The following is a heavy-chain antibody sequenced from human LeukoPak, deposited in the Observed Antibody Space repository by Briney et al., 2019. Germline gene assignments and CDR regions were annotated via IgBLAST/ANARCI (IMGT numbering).Heavy chain of an antibody. D-gene: IGHD4-17*01. Sequence: PSETLSLTCTVSGVSISSYYWSWIRQPPGKGLEWIGYIYYSGSTNYNPSLKSRVTISVDTSKNQFSLKLSSVTAADTAVYYCARVVSTVTTYYFDYWGQGTLVTVSS. CDR1: GVSISSYY. CDR3: ARVVSTVTTYYFDY. J-gene: IGHJ4*02. V-gene: IGHV4-59*01. CDR2: IYYSGST.